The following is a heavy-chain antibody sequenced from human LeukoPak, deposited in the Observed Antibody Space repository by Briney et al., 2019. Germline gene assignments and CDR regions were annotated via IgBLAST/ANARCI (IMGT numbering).Heavy chain of an antibody. D-gene: IGHD2-15*01. V-gene: IGHV4-34*01. CDR3: ARENCSGGSCYSIYYYYYMDV. J-gene: IGHJ6*03. CDR1: GGSFSGYY. CDR2: INHSGST. Sequence: PSETLSLTCAVYGGSFSGYYWSWIRQPPGKGLEWIGEINHSGSTNYNPSLKSRVTISVGTSKNQFSLKLSSVTAADTAVYYCARENCSGGSCYSIYYYYYMDVWGKGTTVTVSS.